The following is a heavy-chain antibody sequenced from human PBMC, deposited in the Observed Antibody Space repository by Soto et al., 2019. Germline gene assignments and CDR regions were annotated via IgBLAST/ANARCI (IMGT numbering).Heavy chain of an antibody. D-gene: IGHD2-2*01. J-gene: IGHJ6*02. CDR2: ISGSGGST. CDR1: GFTFSSYA. V-gene: IGHV3-23*01. CDR3: AKDKRFCRTICYYYGMDV. Sequence: GGSLRLSCAASGFTFSSYAMSWVRQAPGKGLEWVSAISGSGGSTYYADSVKGRFTISRDNSKNTLYLQMNSLRAEDTAVYYCAKDKRFCRTICYYYGMDVWGQGTTVTVSS.